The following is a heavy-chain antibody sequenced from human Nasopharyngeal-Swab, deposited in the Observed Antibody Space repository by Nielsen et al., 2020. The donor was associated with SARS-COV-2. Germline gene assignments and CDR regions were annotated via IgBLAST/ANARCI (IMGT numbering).Heavy chain of an antibody. J-gene: IGHJ4*02. CDR1: GGPIRSSDHY. V-gene: IGHV4-39*01. Sequence: SETLSLTFSVSGGPIRSSDHYWDWIRQTPGKGLEWIADIYYSATTTYNPYLKSRVTVSLDTTKNLFSLKLTSVTVADTALYYCARHDYFCGFCNNGGFDYWGQGTRVTVSS. CDR2: IYYSATT. D-gene: IGHD3-16*01. CDR3: ARHDYFCGFCNNGGFDY.